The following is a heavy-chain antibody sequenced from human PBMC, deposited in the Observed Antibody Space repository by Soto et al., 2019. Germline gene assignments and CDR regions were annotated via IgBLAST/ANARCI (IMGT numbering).Heavy chain of an antibody. CDR1: GYTFTTYE. CDR3: ARVGGQLFGDHGMDV. J-gene: IGHJ6*02. V-gene: IGHV1-8*01. D-gene: IGHD3-10*01. CDR2: MSPSSGNT. Sequence: QVQLVQSGAEVKKPGASVKVSCKASGYTFTTYEINWVRQVPGQGLEWMGWMSPSSGNTGYVDQFRGRVTMTSNTSRTTAYMERSSLRSEDPAVYYCARVGGQLFGDHGMDVWGPGTTVTVSS.